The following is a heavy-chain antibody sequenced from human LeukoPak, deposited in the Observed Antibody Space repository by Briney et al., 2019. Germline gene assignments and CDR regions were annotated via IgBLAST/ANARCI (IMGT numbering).Heavy chain of an antibody. D-gene: IGHD5-18*01. CDR3: GKTTAGYSSGQKPAWPVDY. CDR1: GFTFGSFA. Sequence: GGSLRLSCEASGFTFGSFAMCWVRQAPGKGLEWIAGIFGSGVSHYYEYSVKGRFTISRDNSKDTLYLQINSLRAEDTADYYSGKTTAGYSSGQKPAWPVDYWGQGTLVTVSS. J-gene: IGHJ4*02. V-gene: IGHV3-23*01. CDR2: IFGSGVSH.